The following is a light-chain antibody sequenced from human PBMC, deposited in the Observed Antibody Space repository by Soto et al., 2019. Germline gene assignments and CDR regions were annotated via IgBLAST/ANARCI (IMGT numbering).Light chain of an antibody. CDR2: DAS. V-gene: IGKV3-11*01. CDR3: QQRSNWPPT. Sequence: EIVLTQSPATLSLSPGESAPLSCRASQSVSSYLAWYQQKTGQAHRLLIYDASNRATGIPARFSGSGSGTDFTLTISSLETEDFAVYYCQQRSNWPPTFGGGTKVDI. CDR1: QSVSSY. J-gene: IGKJ4*01.